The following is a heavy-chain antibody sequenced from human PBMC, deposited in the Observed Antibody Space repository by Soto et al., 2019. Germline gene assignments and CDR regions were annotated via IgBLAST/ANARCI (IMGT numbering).Heavy chain of an antibody. CDR3: ARGLQSLFDY. J-gene: IGHJ4*02. V-gene: IGHV3-7*01. Sequence: PGGSLRLSCAASGFTFNRYWMSWVRQAPGKGLEWVANIKKDGSEQYYVDSVKGRFTVSRDNAKNSLTLQMSGLRAEDTAVYYCARGLQSLFDYWGQGTLVTVSS. CDR1: GFTFNRYW. CDR2: IKKDGSEQ.